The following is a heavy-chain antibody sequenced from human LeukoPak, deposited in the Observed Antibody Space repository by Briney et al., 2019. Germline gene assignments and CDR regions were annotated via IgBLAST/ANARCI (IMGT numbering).Heavy chain of an antibody. Sequence: GGSLRLSCSTSGFTYSNHFMHWVRQAPGKGLEYVSSIGPNGASTLYADSVKGRFTISRDNSKNALYLQLTSLRLEDTALYYCVKDLTGTWSFDYWGQGTLVTVSS. CDR1: GFTYSNHF. D-gene: IGHD3-9*01. CDR3: VKDLTGTWSFDY. V-gene: IGHV3-64D*06. J-gene: IGHJ4*02. CDR2: IGPNGAST.